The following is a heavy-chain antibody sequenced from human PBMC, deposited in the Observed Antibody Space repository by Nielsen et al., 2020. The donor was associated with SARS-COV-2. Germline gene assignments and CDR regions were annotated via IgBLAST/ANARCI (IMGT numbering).Heavy chain of an antibody. Sequence: GGSLRLSCAASGFAVSSNYMSWVRQSPVKGLEWVSVIYSGGATHYADSVKGRFTISRDNSKNTLYLQMNSLRAEDTAVYYCARSGGVDPSYWYFDLWGRGTLVTVSS. CDR1: GFAVSSNY. J-gene: IGHJ2*01. CDR2: IYSGGAT. CDR3: ARSGGVDPSYWYFDL. D-gene: IGHD2-8*01. V-gene: IGHV3-53*01.